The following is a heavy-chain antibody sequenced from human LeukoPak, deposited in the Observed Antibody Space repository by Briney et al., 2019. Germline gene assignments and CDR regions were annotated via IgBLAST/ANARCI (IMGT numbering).Heavy chain of an antibody. CDR3: AKVPVGIVVGGPYFEH. D-gene: IGHD5-12*01. CDR1: GFTFSIYA. Sequence: GRSLRLSCAASGFTFSIYAMTWVRHAPGKGLEWVSAMSDSGGSTYYAQSVKGRFTIPRDNSKSTLYMQMNSLRADDTAVYYCAKVPVGIVVGGPYFEHWGQGTLVTVSS. V-gene: IGHV3-23*01. CDR2: MSDSGGST. J-gene: IGHJ1*01.